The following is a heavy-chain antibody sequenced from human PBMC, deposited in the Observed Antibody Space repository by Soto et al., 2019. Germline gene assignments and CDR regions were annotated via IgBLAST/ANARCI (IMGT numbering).Heavy chain of an antibody. CDR1: GFTFSDYY. CDR2: ISSSTSHT. Sequence: QVQLVESGGGLVKPGGSLRLSCAVSGFTFSDYYMTWIRQAPGKGLEWVSYISSSTSHTNYADSVKGRFTISRDNAKNSLFLQMNSLMAKDTAVYYCARGRGAAADYFDFWGQGTLVTVSS. V-gene: IGHV3-11*05. CDR3: ARGRGAAADYFDF. D-gene: IGHD6-13*01. J-gene: IGHJ4*02.